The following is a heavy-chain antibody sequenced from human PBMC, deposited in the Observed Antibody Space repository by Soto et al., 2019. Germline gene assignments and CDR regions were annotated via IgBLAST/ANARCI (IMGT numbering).Heavy chain of an antibody. CDR1: GFTFSSYG. J-gene: IGHJ4*02. CDR3: AKGYYYDSSRETDY. D-gene: IGHD3-22*01. V-gene: IGHV3-30*18. Sequence: PGGSLRLSCAASGFTFSSYGMHWVRQAPGKGLEWVAVISYDGSNKYYADSVKGRFTISRDNSKNTLYLQMNSLRAEDTAVYYCAKGYYYDSSRETDYWGQGTLVTVSS. CDR2: ISYDGSNK.